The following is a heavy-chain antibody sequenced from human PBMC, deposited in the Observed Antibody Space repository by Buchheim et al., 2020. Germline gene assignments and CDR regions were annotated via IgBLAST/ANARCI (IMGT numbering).Heavy chain of an antibody. J-gene: IGHJ5*02. CDR1: GGSVSSGSYY. V-gene: IGHV4-61*01. D-gene: IGHD2-15*01. CDR3: ARGVLISGPGRDWFDP. CDR2: IYYSGGT. Sequence: QVQLQESGPGLVKPSETLSLTCTVSGGSVSSGSYYWSWIRQPPGKGLEWIGYIYYSGGTNYNPSLKSRVTISVDTSKNQFSLKLSSVTAADTAVYYCARGVLISGPGRDWFDPWGQGTL.